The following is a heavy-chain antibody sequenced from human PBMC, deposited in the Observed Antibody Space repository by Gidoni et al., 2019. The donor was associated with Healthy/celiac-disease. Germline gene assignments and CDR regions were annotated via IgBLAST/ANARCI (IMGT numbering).Heavy chain of an antibody. CDR3: ANDRDRRYDYYGMDV. CDR2: ISYDGSNT. Sequence: QVQLGESGGGVVQPGRSLRLSCAAPGSTSSRYGMHWVRQAPGKGREWVAVISYDGSNTYYADSVKGRFTISRDNSKNTLYLQMISLRAEDTAVYYCANDRDRRYDYYGMDVWGQGTTVTVSS. J-gene: IGHJ6*02. CDR1: GSTSSRYG. V-gene: IGHV3-30*18. D-gene: IGHD3-10*01.